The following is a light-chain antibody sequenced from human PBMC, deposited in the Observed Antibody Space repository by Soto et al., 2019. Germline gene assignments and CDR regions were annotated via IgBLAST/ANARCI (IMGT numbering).Light chain of an antibody. V-gene: IGLV2-8*01. Sequence: QSVLTQPPSASGSPGQSVTISCTGTNNDVGRYNYVSWYQQHPGKAPKLVIYEVSKRPSGVPDRFSGSKSGNTASLTVSGLQAEDEADYYCTSYVGINTFVFGGGTQLTVL. CDR2: EVS. CDR3: TSYVGINTFV. J-gene: IGLJ2*01. CDR1: NNDVGRYNY.